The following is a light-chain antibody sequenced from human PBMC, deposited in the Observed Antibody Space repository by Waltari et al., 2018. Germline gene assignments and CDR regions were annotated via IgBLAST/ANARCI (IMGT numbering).Light chain of an antibody. Sequence: DSQMTQSPSPLSASVGDRVTIPCRASQGITNSLAWFQKKPGEAPRSLIYAASTLQSGVPSRFSGSGSGTDFTLTISSLQPEDSATYYCQQLKSYPLTFGGGTKVEI. CDR3: QQLKSYPLT. CDR1: QGITNS. J-gene: IGKJ4*01. CDR2: AAS. V-gene: IGKV1-16*01.